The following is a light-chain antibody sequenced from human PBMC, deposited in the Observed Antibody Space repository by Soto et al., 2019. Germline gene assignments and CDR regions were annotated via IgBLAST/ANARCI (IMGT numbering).Light chain of an antibody. V-gene: IGLV2-14*01. J-gene: IGLJ1*01. CDR1: SSDVGGYNY. CDR2: EVS. Sequence: QSALTQPASVSGSPGQSITISCTGTSSDVGGYNYVSWYQQHPGKAPKLMIYEVSNRPSGVSNRFSGSKSGNTASLTLSGLQAEDDADYYCSSYTSSSTYVFGTGTKLTVL. CDR3: SSYTSSSTYV.